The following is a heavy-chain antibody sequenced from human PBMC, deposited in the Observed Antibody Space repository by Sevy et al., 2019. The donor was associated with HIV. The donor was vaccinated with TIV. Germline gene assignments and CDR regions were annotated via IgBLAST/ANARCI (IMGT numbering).Heavy chain of an antibody. J-gene: IGHJ3*02. CDR3: AKDNYYDSSGYLRDAFDI. Sequence: GGSLRLSCAASGFTFSSYAMSWVRLAPGKGLEWVSAISGSGGSTYYADSVKGRFTISRDNSKNTLYLQMNSLRAEDTAVYYCAKDNYYDSSGYLRDAFDIWGQGTMVTVSS. CDR1: GFTFSSYA. CDR2: ISGSGGST. V-gene: IGHV3-23*01. D-gene: IGHD3-22*01.